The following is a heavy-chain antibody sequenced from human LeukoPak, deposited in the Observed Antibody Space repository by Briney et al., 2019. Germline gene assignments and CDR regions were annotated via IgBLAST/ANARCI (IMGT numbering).Heavy chain of an antibody. Sequence: PGGSLRLSCAASGFTFDDYGMSWVRHAPGKGLEWVSGINWNGGSTGYADSVKGRFTISRENAKNSLYLQMNSLRAEDTALYYCARDYRDSSGWTTPADAFDIWGQGTMVTVSS. CDR1: GFTFDDYG. V-gene: IGHV3-20*04. J-gene: IGHJ3*02. D-gene: IGHD6-19*01. CDR3: ARDYRDSSGWTTPADAFDI. CDR2: INWNGGST.